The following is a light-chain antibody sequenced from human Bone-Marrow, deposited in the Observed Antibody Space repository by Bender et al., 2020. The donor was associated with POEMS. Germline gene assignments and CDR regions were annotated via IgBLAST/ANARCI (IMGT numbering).Light chain of an antibody. CDR2: EGS. Sequence: QSALPQPASVSGSPGQSITISCTGTSSDVGKYNFVSWYQLHPGKAPKVIIYEGSKRPSGVSNRFSGSKSGNTASLTISGLQAEDEAEYYCHSYAGSGTWVFGGGTKVTVL. CDR1: SSDVGKYNF. CDR3: HSYAGSGTWV. J-gene: IGLJ3*02. V-gene: IGLV2-23*01.